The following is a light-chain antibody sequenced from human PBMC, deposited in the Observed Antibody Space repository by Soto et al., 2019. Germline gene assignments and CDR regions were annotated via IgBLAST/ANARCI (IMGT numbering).Light chain of an antibody. J-gene: IGKJ3*01. V-gene: IGKV3-15*01. Sequence: EIVITQSPATLSVSPWQRATLSCRASQSVGSHLAWYQQKPGQGPRLLIYGETTRATGIPARFSGSGSGTEFTLTISSLQSEDSAVYHCQQYNSWPPTFGPGTKVDIK. CDR3: QQYNSWPPT. CDR1: QSVGSH. CDR2: GET.